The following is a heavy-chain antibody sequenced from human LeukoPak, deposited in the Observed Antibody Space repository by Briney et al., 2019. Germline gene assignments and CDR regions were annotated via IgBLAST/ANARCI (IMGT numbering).Heavy chain of an antibody. Sequence: AASVKVSCKAPGYTVTNYYMHWVRQAPGQGLEWMGMINPSTNGWTYAQKFQGRVTITADKSTSTAYMELSSLRSEDTAVYYCARGVSYSNYGVVGSQLWFDPWGQGTLVTVSS. CDR1: GYTVTNYY. CDR2: INPSTNGW. J-gene: IGHJ5*02. CDR3: ARGVSYSNYGVVGSQLWFDP. V-gene: IGHV1-46*01. D-gene: IGHD4-11*01.